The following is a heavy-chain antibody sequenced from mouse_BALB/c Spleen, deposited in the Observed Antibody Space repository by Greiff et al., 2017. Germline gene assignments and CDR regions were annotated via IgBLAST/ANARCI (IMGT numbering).Heavy chain of an antibody. CDR3: ARNDYYAMDY. V-gene: IGHV1S135*01. CDR2: IDPYNGGT. Sequence: EVKLMESGPELVKPGASVKVSCKASGYAFTSYNMYWVKQSHGKSLEWIGYIDPYNGGTSYNQKFKGKATLTVDKSSSTAYMQLKSLASEDSAVYYCARNDYYAMDYWGQGTSVTVSS. CDR1: GYAFTSYN. J-gene: IGHJ4*01.